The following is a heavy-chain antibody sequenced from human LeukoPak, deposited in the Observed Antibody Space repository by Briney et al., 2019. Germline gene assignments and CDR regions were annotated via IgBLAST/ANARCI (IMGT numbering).Heavy chain of an antibody. CDR1: GYTFISYG. CDR3: ARVRGRSNWFDP. Sequence: ASVKVSFKASGYTFISYGISWVRQAPGQGLEWMGWISAYKGNTKYAQKFQGRVTMTTDTSTSTAYMELRSLRSDDTAVYYCARVRGRSNWFDPWGQGTLVTVSS. V-gene: IGHV1-18*04. D-gene: IGHD3-16*01. CDR2: ISAYKGNT. J-gene: IGHJ5*02.